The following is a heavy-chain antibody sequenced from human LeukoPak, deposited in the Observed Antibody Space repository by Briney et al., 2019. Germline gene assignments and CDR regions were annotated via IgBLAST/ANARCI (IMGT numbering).Heavy chain of an antibody. CDR3: ARDISGYSSGAYYYYMDV. J-gene: IGHJ6*03. V-gene: IGHV4-61*02. CDR2: IYTSGST. CDR1: GGSISSGSYY. D-gene: IGHD6-19*01. Sequence: SQTLSLTCTVSGGSISSGSYYWSWIRQPAGKGLEWIGRIYTSGSTNYNPSLKSRVTISVDTSKNQFSLKLSSVTAADTAGYYCARDISGYSSGAYYYYMDVWGKGTTVTVTS.